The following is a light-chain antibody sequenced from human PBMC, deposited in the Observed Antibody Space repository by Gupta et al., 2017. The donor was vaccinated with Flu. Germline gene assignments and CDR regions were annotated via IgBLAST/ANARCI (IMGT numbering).Light chain of an antibody. CDR3: QQRYNWPPLT. Sequence: EIVFTQSPATLPLSPGERATLSCRASQSISNYLPWYQQKPGQPPRLLIYDASSRATDIPARFSGSGSGTDFTLTISSLEPEDFAVYYCQQRYNWPPLTFGGGTKVEI. J-gene: IGKJ4*01. CDR2: DAS. V-gene: IGKV3-11*01. CDR1: QSISNY.